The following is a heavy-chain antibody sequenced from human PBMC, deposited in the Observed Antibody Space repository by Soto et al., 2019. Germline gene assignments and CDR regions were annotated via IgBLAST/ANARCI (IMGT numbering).Heavy chain of an antibody. J-gene: IGHJ4*02. CDR2: INAGNGNT. V-gene: IGHV1-3*01. Sequence: ASVKVSCKASGYTFTSYAMHWVRQAPGQRLEWMGWINAGNGNTKYSQKFQGRVTITRDTSASTAYMELSSLRSEDTAVYYCARDLYITMVRGVPFDYWGQGTLVTVSS. D-gene: IGHD3-10*01. CDR1: GYTFTSYA. CDR3: ARDLYITMVRGVPFDY.